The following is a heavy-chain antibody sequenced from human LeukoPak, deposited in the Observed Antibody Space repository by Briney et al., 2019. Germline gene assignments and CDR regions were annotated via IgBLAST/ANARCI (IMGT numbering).Heavy chain of an antibody. CDR3: ATRGISTYYYDSSGPNEAFDI. CDR2: ISAYNGNT. Sequence: ASVKVSCKASGYTFTSYGISWVRQAPGQGLEWMGWISAYNGNTNYAQKFQGRVTMTRDTSTSTVYMELSSLRSEDTAVYYCATRGISTYYYDSSGPNEAFDIWGQGTMVTVSS. V-gene: IGHV1-18*01. D-gene: IGHD3-22*01. CDR1: GYTFTSYG. J-gene: IGHJ3*02.